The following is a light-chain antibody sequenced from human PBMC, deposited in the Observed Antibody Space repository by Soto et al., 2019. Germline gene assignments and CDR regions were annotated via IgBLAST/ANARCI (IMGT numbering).Light chain of an antibody. CDR1: QPISTW. V-gene: IGKV1-5*01. CDR3: QQYNSDSIT. J-gene: IGKJ5*01. CDR2: HAS. Sequence: DIQMTQSPSTPSASVGDRVTITCRASQPISTWLAWYQQRPGKAPNLLIYHASSLESGVPSRFSGSGSGTEFTLTISSLQPDDFATYYCQQYNSDSITFGQGTRLEIK.